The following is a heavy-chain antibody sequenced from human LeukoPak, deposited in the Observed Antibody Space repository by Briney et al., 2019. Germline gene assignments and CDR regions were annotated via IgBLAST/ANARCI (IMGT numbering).Heavy chain of an antibody. D-gene: IGHD3-9*01. Sequence: GASVKVSCEASRYTFSGYYIHWVRQAPGQGLEWMGWIDPNSGGTNYAQKFQGRVTITADESTSTAYMELSSLRSEDTAVYYCARDDGRYFDRLGHDAFDIWGQGTLVTVSS. CDR1: RYTFSGYY. CDR2: IDPNSGGT. J-gene: IGHJ3*02. V-gene: IGHV1-2*02. CDR3: ARDDGRYFDRLGHDAFDI.